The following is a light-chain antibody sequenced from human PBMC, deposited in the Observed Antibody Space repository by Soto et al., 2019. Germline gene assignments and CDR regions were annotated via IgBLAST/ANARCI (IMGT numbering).Light chain of an antibody. CDR1: SSDVGSYNI. V-gene: IGLV2-23*01. J-gene: IGLJ1*01. CDR3: CSYAGSSTYV. CDR2: EGS. Sequence: SVLTQPVSVSGSPGQSITISCTGTSSDVGSYNIVTWYQQHPGKAPKLMIYEGSKRPSGVSNRFSGSKSGNTASLTISGLQAEDEADYYCCSYAGSSTYVFGTGTKVTVL.